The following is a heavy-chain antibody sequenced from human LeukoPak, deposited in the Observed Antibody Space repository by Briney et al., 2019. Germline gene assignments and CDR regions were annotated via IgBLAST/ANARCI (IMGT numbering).Heavy chain of an antibody. J-gene: IGHJ3*02. Sequence: GGSLRLSCAAFGFTFSSYWMHWVRQAPGKGLVWVSRINSDGSSTSYADSVKGRFTISRDNAKNTLYLQMNSLRAEDTAVYYCVRDGLGDGYNYAAFDIWGQGTMVTVSP. D-gene: IGHD5-24*01. CDR3: VRDGLGDGYNYAAFDI. CDR2: INSDGSST. CDR1: GFTFSSYW. V-gene: IGHV3-74*01.